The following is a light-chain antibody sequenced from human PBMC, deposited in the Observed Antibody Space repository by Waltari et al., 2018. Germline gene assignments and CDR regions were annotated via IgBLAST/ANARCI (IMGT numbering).Light chain of an antibody. Sequence: DIQMTQSPSSLSASVGDRRTITCRASRDISNSLAWYQQVAGKVPKLLISASSTLQSGVPSRFSGSGSGSDFTLTINNLQPEDFATYYCQNYDTVPWTFGPGTRVDVK. CDR3: QNYDTVPWT. CDR2: ASS. V-gene: IGKV1-27*01. CDR1: RDISNS. J-gene: IGKJ1*01.